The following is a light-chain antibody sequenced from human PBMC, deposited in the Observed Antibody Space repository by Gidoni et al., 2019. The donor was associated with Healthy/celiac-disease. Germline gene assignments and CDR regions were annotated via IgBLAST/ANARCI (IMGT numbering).Light chain of an antibody. J-gene: IGKJ1*01. Sequence: EMVLTQPSATLSFSRGERATLSCRASQSVSSYLAWYQQKPGPAPRLLIYDSSNRATGIPARFSGSGSGTDFTLTISSLEPEDFAVYYCQQRSNWPPGKTFGQGTKVEIK. CDR2: DSS. V-gene: IGKV3-11*01. CDR1: QSVSSY. CDR3: QQRSNWPPGKT.